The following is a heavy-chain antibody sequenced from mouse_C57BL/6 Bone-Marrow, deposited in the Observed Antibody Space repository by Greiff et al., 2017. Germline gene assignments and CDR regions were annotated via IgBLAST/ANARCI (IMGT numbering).Heavy chain of an antibody. D-gene: IGHD1-1*01. CDR1: GFSLTSYG. Sequence: QVHVKQSGPGLVQPSQSLSITCTVSGFSLTSYGVDWVRQSPGKGLEWLGVIWSGGSTDYNAAFMSRLSITKDNSKSQVFFKMNSLPADDTAIYYCATSYYGSRYYAMDYWGQGTSVTVSS. J-gene: IGHJ4*01. V-gene: IGHV2-5*01. CDR3: ATSYYGSRYYAMDY. CDR2: IWSGGST.